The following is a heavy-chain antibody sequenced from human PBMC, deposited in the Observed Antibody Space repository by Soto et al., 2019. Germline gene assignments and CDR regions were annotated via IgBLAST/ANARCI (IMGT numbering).Heavy chain of an antibody. J-gene: IGHJ6*02. Sequence: PGGSLRLSCAASGFTFSSYAMNWVRQAPGKGLEWVGRIKSKTDGGTTDYAAPVKGRFTISRDDSKNTLYLQMNSLKTEDTAVYYCTTAVADYCTNGVCDPAKHGYYYYYGMDVWGQGTTVTVSS. V-gene: IGHV3-15*07. CDR1: GFTFSSYA. CDR3: TTAVADYCTNGVCDPAKHGYYYYYGMDV. CDR2: IKSKTDGGTT. D-gene: IGHD2-8*01.